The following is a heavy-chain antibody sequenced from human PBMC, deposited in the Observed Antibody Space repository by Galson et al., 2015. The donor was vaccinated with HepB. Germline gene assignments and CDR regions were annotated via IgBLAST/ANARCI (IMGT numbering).Heavy chain of an antibody. J-gene: IGHJ5*02. CDR2: INPSGGST. Sequence: SVKVSCKASGYTFTSYYMHWVRQAPGQGLEWMGIINPSGGSTSYAQKFQGRVTMTRDTSTSTVYMELSSLRSEDTAVYYCARDRPPRIAAAGSPLFRGDLNWFDPWGPGTLVTVSS. CDR3: ARDRPPRIAAAGSPLFRGDLNWFDP. D-gene: IGHD6-13*01. V-gene: IGHV1-46*03. CDR1: GYTFTSYY.